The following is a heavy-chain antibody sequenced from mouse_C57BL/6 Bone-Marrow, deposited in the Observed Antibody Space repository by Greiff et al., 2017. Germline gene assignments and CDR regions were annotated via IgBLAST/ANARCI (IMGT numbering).Heavy chain of an antibody. V-gene: IGHV1-59*01. D-gene: IGHD1-1*01. CDR3: ASPYYGSSYY. Sequence: QVQLQQPGAELVRPGTSVKLSCKASGYTFTSYWMHWVKQRPGQGLEWIGVIDPSDSYTNYNQKFKGKATLTVDTSSSTAYMQLSSLTSEDSAGYYCASPYYGSSYYWGQGTTLTVSS. CDR2: IDPSDSYT. CDR1: GYTFTSYW. J-gene: IGHJ2*01.